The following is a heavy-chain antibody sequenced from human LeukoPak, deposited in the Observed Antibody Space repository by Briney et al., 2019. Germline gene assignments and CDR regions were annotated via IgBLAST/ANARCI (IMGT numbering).Heavy chain of an antibody. V-gene: IGHV3-30*02. CDR2: IHFDGTNK. J-gene: IGHJ4*02. CDR1: GFTFRSYG. D-gene: IGHD3-3*02. Sequence: GGSLRLSCAASGFTFRSYGMHWVRQAPGKGLEWVAFIHFDGTNKLYADSVKGRFTISRDNSKNTLYLQMSSLRAEDTAVYYCAKLGFLEWLSADYWGQGTLVTVSS. CDR3: AKLGFLEWLSADY.